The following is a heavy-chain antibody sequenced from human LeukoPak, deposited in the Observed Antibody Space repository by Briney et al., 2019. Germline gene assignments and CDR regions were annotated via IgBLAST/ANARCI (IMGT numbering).Heavy chain of an antibody. J-gene: IGHJ6*02. D-gene: IGHD5-12*01. CDR1: GFTFSSYS. V-gene: IGHV3-15*01. CDR2: IKSKTDGGTT. CDR3: TTVDIVATIQGGFWYYGMDV. Sequence: GGSLRLSCAASGFTFSSYSINWVRQAPGKGLEWVGRIKSKTDGGTTDYAAPVKGRFTISRDDSKNTLYLQMNSLKTEDTAVYYCTTVDIVATIQGGFWYYGMDVWGQGTTVTVSS.